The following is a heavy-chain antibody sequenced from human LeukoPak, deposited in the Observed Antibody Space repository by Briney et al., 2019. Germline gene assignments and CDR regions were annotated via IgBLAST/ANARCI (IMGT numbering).Heavy chain of an antibody. CDR2: IRYDGSNK. V-gene: IGHV3-30*02. D-gene: IGHD3-22*01. CDR3: VKDNPPIGYFGDAFDI. CDR1: GFTFSSYG. Sequence: GGSLRLSCAAPGFTFSSYGMHSVRQAPGKGLEWVAFIRYDGSNKYYADSVKGRFTISRDNSKNTLYLQMNSLRAEDTAVYYCVKDNPPIGYFGDAFDIWGQGTMVTVSS. J-gene: IGHJ3*02.